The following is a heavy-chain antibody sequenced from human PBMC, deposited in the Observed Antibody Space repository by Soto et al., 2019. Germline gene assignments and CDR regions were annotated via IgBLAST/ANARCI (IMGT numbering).Heavy chain of an antibody. CDR3: AREIGSRVDY. CDR2: IYYSGST. Sequence: LEILSLTCTVSGGSISSYYLSWIRQPPGRGLEWIGYIYYSGSTNYNPSLKSRVTISVDTSKNQFSLKLSSVTAADTAVYYCAREIGSRVDYWGQGTLVTVSS. CDR1: GGSISSYY. V-gene: IGHV4-59*01. J-gene: IGHJ4*02.